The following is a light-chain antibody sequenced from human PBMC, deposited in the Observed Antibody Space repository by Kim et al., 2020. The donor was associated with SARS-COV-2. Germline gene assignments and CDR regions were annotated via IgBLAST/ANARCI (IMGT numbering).Light chain of an antibody. V-gene: IGKV3-20*01. J-gene: IGKJ4*01. CDR3: QQFGSSPLT. CDR1: ETGGSSY. Sequence: LPAGRGTPSCRAGETGGSSYLAWYQHKPGQAPRLLIYGTSSRATGTPARISGSGSGTDFTLTISSLEPEDFAVYYCQQFGSSPLTFGGGTKVDIK. CDR2: GTS.